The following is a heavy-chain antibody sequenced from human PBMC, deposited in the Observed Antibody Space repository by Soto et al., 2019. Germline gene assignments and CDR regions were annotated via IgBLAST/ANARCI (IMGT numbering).Heavy chain of an antibody. CDR1: GGSFSGYY. CDR2: INHSGST. Sequence: TLSLTCAVYGGSFSGYYWTWIRQPPGTGLEWIGEINHSGSTNYNPSLKSRVTISVDTSKNQFSLKLSSVTAADTAVYYCARGDIVVVPARGYYYYGMDVWGQGTTVTVSS. V-gene: IGHV4-34*01. J-gene: IGHJ6*02. CDR3: ARGDIVVVPARGYYYYGMDV. D-gene: IGHD2-2*01.